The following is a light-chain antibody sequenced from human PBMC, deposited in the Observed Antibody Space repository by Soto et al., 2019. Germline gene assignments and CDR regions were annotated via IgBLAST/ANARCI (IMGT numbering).Light chain of an antibody. CDR2: EDN. CDR3: QSYDSSIL. V-gene: IGLV6-57*01. J-gene: IGLJ2*01. CDR1: SGSIASNY. Sequence: NFMLTQPHSVSESPGKTVTISCTRSSGSIASNYVQWYQQRPGSSPTTVIYEDNQRPSGVPDRFSGSIDSSSNSASLTISGLKTEDEADYSCQSYDSSILFGGGTKVTVL.